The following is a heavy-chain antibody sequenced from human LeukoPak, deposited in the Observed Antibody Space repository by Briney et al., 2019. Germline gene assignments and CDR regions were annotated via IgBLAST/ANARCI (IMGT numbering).Heavy chain of an antibody. D-gene: IGHD3-22*01. CDR2: IYKSGSS. V-gene: IGHV4-31*03. CDR3: ARVYDSSGVDSFDI. Sequence: SETLSLTCTVSGGSISSGGYYWSCIRQHPGKGLEWIGYIYKSGSSYYNPSLKSRVIISVDTSKNQFSLKLSSVTAADTAVYYCARVYDSSGVDSFDIWGQGTMVTVSS. CDR1: GGSISSGGYY. J-gene: IGHJ3*02.